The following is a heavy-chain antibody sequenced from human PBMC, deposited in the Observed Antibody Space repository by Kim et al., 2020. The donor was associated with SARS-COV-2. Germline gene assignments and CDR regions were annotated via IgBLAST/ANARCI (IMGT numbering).Heavy chain of an antibody. V-gene: IGHV4-39*01. D-gene: IGHD3-3*01. CDR3: ARLLLGY. Sequence: SETLSLTCTVSGGSISSSSYYWGWIRQPPGKGLEWIGSIYYSGSTYYNPSLKSRVTISVDTSKNQFSLKLSSVTAADTAVYYCARLLLGYRGQGTLVTVSS. J-gene: IGHJ4*02. CDR2: IYYSGST. CDR1: GGSISSSSYY.